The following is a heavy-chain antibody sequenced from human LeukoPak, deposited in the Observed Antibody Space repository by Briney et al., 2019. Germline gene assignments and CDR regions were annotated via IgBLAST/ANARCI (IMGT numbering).Heavy chain of an antibody. CDR3: ARRSGSYFDY. CDR2: ISSSSGYI. D-gene: IGHD1-26*01. V-gene: IGHV3-21*01. CDR1: GFTFSSYS. J-gene: IGHJ4*02. Sequence: GGSLRLSCAASGFTFSSYSMNWVRQAPGKGLEWVSSISSSSGYIYYADSVKGRFTISRDNAKNSLYLQMNSLRAEDTAVYYCARRSGSYFDYWGQGTLVTVSS.